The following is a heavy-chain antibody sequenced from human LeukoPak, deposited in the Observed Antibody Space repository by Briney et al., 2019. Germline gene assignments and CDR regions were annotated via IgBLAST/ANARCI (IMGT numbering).Heavy chain of an antibody. D-gene: IGHD6-19*01. CDR2: VRSKAYGETT. V-gene: IGHV3-49*05. CDR3: SRDRDGSGWYYFDS. Sequence: KAGGSLRLSCTAPGLTKGGYAMRWFRQARGKGLEWVGFVRSKAYGETTDHAASAKGRFTISRDDSNSIAYLQMNSLKTEDTAMYYCSRDRDGSGWYYFDSWGQGTLVTVSS. CDR1: GLTKGGYA. J-gene: IGHJ4*02.